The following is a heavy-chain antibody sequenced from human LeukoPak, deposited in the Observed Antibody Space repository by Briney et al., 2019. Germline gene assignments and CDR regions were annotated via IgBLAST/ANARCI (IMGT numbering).Heavy chain of an antibody. V-gene: IGHV5-51*01. CDR1: GYSFISYW. D-gene: IGHD5-18*01. J-gene: IGHJ6*02. CDR3: ARSNGGYSYGSYYYYGMDV. Sequence: GESLQISCKGSGYSFISYWIGWVRQMPGKGLEWMGIIYPGDSDTRYSPSFQGQVTISADKSISTAYLQWSSLKASDTAMYYCARSNGGYSYGSYYYYGMDVWGQGTTVTVSS. CDR2: IYPGDSDT.